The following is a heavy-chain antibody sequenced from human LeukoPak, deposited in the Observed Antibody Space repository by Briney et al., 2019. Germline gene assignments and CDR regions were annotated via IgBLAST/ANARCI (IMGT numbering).Heavy chain of an antibody. D-gene: IGHD6-13*01. CDR3: ARDWKHNSSWGASNY. V-gene: IGHV3-7*04. CDR2: IKPDGSEK. CDR1: GFTFSNYW. Sequence: GGSLRLSCAASGFTFSNYWMSWVRQAPGKGLEWVANIKPDGSEKYYVDSVTGRFTISRDNAKNSLYLQMSSLRAEDTAVYYCARDWKHNSSWGASNYRGQGTLVTVSS. J-gene: IGHJ4*02.